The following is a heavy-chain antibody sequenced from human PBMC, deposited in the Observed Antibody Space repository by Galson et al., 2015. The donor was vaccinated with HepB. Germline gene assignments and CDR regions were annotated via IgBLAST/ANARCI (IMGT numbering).Heavy chain of an antibody. CDR2: FDPEDGET. V-gene: IGHV1-24*01. CDR1: GYTLTELS. D-gene: IGHD3-10*01. Sequence: SVKVSCKVSGYTLTELSMHWVRQAPGKGLEWMGGFDPEDGETIYAQKFQGRVTMTEDTSTDTAYMELSSLRSEDTAVYYCATPVKGSGSHYSSYSGMAAWAQGPPVPVS. J-gene: IGHJ6*02. CDR3: ATPVKGSGSHYSSYSGMAA.